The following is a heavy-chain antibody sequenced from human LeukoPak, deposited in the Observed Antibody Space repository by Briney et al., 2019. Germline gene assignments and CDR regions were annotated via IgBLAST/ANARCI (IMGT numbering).Heavy chain of an antibody. J-gene: IGHJ4*02. D-gene: IGHD3/OR15-3a*01. CDR2: IKQDGSEK. V-gene: IGHV3-7*01. Sequence: PGGSLRLSCVTSPGYGFTTHWMNWVRQAPGRGLEWVANIKQDGSEKSYLDSVRGRFTISRDNAKSSLYLLMNDLRADDTAIYYCAKLDYDLDFDYWGQGTLVTVSS. CDR1: PGYGFTTHW. CDR3: AKLDYDLDFDY.